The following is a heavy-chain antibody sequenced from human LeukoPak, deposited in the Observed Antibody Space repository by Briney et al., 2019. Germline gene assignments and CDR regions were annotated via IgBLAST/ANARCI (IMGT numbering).Heavy chain of an antibody. V-gene: IGHV3-21*01. CDR2: VSSSSSYI. CDR3: ARDIPRGSGYYFDY. Sequence: PGGSLRLSCAASGFSFSSYSMNWVRQALGKGLEWVSSVSSSSSYISYADSVKGRFIISRDNAKKSLYLQMNSLRAEDTAVYYCARDIPRGSGYYFDYWGQGTLVTVSS. D-gene: IGHD3-22*01. CDR1: GFSFSSYS. J-gene: IGHJ4*02.